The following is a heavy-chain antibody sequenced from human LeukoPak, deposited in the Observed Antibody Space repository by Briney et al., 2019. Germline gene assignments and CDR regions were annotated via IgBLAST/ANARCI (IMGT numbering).Heavy chain of an antibody. Sequence: GGSLRLSCAASGFTFSTYDMNWVRQAPGKGLEWVSYISTSGLTIYYADSAKGRFTVSRDNAKNSLYLQMNNLRAEDTAVYYCARGLVGSPWGQGTLVTVSS. CDR2: ISTSGLTI. D-gene: IGHD3-9*01. V-gene: IGHV3-48*03. CDR3: ARGLVGSP. CDR1: GFTFSTYD. J-gene: IGHJ5*02.